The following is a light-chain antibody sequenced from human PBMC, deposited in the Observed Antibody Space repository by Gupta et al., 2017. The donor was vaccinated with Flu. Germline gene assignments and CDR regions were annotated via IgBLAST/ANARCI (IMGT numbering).Light chain of an antibody. Sequence: EIVMTQSPATLSVSPGERATLTCRASQSVSSNLARYQQKPGQAPRLLIYGASTRATGIPARMSGSGSGTEYTITNSSLQSEDFAVYYCQQYNNWTPLTFGGGTKVEIK. J-gene: IGKJ4*01. V-gene: IGKV3-15*01. CDR1: QSVSSN. CDR3: QQYNNWTPLT. CDR2: GAS.